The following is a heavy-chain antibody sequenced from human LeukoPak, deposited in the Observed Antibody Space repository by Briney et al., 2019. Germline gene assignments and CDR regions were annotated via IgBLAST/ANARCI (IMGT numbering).Heavy chain of an antibody. Sequence: GGSLRLSCATSGFSFSSYAMSWVRQAPGKGLEWVANIKKDGSEKYYVDSVKGRFTISRDNSNNSLYLQMNSLRAEDTALYYCAKDSRGITGTTGYFDYWGQGALVTVSS. CDR2: IKKDGSEK. CDR1: GFSFSSYA. CDR3: AKDSRGITGTTGYFDY. J-gene: IGHJ4*02. D-gene: IGHD1-20*01. V-gene: IGHV3-7*03.